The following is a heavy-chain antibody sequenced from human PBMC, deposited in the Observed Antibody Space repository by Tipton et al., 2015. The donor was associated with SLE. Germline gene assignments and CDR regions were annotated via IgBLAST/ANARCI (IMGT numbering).Heavy chain of an antibody. D-gene: IGHD6-13*01. CDR3: ARQPIAAAGTSNYFDY. J-gene: IGHJ4*02. V-gene: IGHV4-31*03. Sequence: TLSLTCTVSGGSISSGGYYWSWIRQHPGKGLEWIGYIYYSGSTYYNPSLKSRLTISLDTSRNQFSLKLSSVTAADTAVYYCARQPIAAAGTSNYFDYWGQGTLVTVSS. CDR1: GGSISSGGYY. CDR2: IYYSGST.